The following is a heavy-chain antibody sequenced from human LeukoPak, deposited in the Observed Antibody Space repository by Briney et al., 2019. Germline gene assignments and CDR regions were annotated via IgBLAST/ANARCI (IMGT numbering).Heavy chain of an antibody. D-gene: IGHD2-15*01. CDR3: ARETIRVVVVAALDYFDY. V-gene: IGHV4-34*01. CDR2: INHSGST. CDR1: GGSFSGYY. Sequence: PSETLSLTCAVYGGSFSGYYWSWIRQPPGKGLEWIGEINHSGSTNYNPSLKSRVTISVDTSKNQFSLKLSSVTAADTAVYYCARETIRVVVVAALDYFDYWGQGTLVTVSS. J-gene: IGHJ4*02.